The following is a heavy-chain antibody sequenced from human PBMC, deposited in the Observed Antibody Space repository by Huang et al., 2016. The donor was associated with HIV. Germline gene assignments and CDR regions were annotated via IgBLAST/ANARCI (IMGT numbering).Heavy chain of an antibody. D-gene: IGHD6-19*01. CDR2: IYYSGNT. V-gene: IGHV4-39*01. CDR3: ARHGRVAGHYYNNMDV. J-gene: IGHJ6*02. CDR1: GGSISSSSYY. Sequence: LQLQESGPGLVKSSETLSLICTVSGGSISSSSYYWGWIRQPPGKGPEWIGRIYYSGNTYYNPPHKSRVNISVDTSKNQFSLKVNSVTAADTSVYYCARHGRVAGHYYNNMDVWGRGTTVTVSS.